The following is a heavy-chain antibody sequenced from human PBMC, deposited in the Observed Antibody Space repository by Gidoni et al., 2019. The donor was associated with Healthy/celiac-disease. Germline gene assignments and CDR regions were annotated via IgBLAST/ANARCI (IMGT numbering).Heavy chain of an antibody. D-gene: IGHD6-25*01. CDR1: GFTFSSYW. J-gene: IGHJ6*03. CDR3: ARGAGFAASYDYYMDV. Sequence: EVQLVESGGGLVQPGGSLRLSCAASGFTFSSYWMSWVRQAPGKGLEWVANIKQDGSEKYYVDSVKGRFTISRDNAKNSLYLQMNSLRAEDTAVYYCARGAGFAASYDYYMDVWGKGTTVTVSS. V-gene: IGHV3-7*03. CDR2: IKQDGSEK.